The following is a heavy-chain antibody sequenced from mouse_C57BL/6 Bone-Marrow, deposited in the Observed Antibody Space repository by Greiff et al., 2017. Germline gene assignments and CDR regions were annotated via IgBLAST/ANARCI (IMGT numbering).Heavy chain of an antibody. Sequence: EVHLVESGGGLVKPGGSLKLSCAASGFTFSDYGMHWVRQAPEKGLEWVAYISSGSSTIYYADTVKGRFTISRDNAKNTLFLQMTSLMSEDTAMYYCARNPFFYYYVSSYWYFDVWGTGTTVTVSS. CDR3: ARNPFFYYYVSSYWYFDV. D-gene: IGHD1-1*01. CDR2: ISSGSSTI. CDR1: GFTFSDYG. V-gene: IGHV5-17*01. J-gene: IGHJ1*03.